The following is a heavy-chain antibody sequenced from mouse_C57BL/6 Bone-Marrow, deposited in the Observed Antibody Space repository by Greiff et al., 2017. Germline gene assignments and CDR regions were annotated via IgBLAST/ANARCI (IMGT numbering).Heavy chain of an antibody. Sequence: EVQLQQSGTVLARPGASVKMSCKTSGYTFTSYWMHWVKQRPGQGLEWIGAIYPGNSDTSYNQKFKGKAKLTAVTSASTAYMELSSLTNEDSAVYYCTRSNYGSSYNYAIDYWGQGTSVTVSS. J-gene: IGHJ4*01. CDR2: IYPGNSDT. CDR3: TRSNYGSSYNYAIDY. CDR1: GYTFTSYW. V-gene: IGHV1-5*01. D-gene: IGHD1-1*01.